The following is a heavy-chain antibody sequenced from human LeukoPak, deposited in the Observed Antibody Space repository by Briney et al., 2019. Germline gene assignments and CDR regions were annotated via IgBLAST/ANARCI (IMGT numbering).Heavy chain of an antibody. V-gene: IGHV3-21*06. CDR1: GFTFSSYA. Sequence: GGSLRLSCAASGFTFSSYAMSWVRQAPGKGLEWVSSISSGSTYTYYADSVKGRFTISSDNAKNSLYLEMNSLRAEDTAVYYCARDAFYSYDSSNWYPGALNIWGQGTMVTVSS. D-gene: IGHD6-13*01. CDR2: ISSGSTYT. CDR3: ARDAFYSYDSSNWYPGALNI. J-gene: IGHJ3*02.